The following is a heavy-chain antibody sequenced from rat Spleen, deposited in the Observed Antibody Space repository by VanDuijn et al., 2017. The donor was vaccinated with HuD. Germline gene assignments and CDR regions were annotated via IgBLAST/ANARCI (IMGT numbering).Heavy chain of an antibody. CDR3: ATDPVGAWYFDY. CDR1: GFTFSDYY. J-gene: IGHJ2*01. D-gene: IGHD5-1*01. V-gene: IGHV5-20*01. CDR2: SSFDGANA. Sequence: EVQLVESGGGLVQPGRSMKLSCAASGFTFSDYYMAWVRQAPKKGLEWVASSSFDGANAYYRDSVKGRFTISRDNAKGTLYLQMDSLRSEDTATYYCATDPVGAWYFDYWGQGVMVTVSS.